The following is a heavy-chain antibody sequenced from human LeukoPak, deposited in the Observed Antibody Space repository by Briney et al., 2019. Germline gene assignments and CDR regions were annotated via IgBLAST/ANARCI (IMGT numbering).Heavy chain of an antibody. CDR3: ATGVNYYGSGTLHY. V-gene: IGHV1-24*01. CDR2: FDPEDGET. Sequence: ASVKVSCKVSGYTLTELSMHWVRQAPGKGLEWMGGFDPEDGETIYARKFQGRVTMTEDTSTDTAYMELSSLRSEDTAVYYCATGVNYYGSGTLHYWGQGTLVTVSS. J-gene: IGHJ4*02. CDR1: GYTLTELS. D-gene: IGHD3-10*01.